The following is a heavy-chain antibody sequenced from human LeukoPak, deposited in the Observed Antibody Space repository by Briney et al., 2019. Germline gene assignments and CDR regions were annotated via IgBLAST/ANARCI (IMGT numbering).Heavy chain of an antibody. CDR2: ISAYHGNT. Sequence: ASVKVSCKDSGGTFSSYAISWVRQAPGQGLEWMGWISAYHGNTNYAQKLQGRVTMTTDTSTSTAYMELRSLRSDDTAVYYCARDGTYYDILTGYWYYYYGMDVWGQGTTVTVSS. CDR3: ARDGTYYDILTGYWYYYYGMDV. CDR1: GGTFSSYA. V-gene: IGHV1-18*01. D-gene: IGHD3-9*01. J-gene: IGHJ6*02.